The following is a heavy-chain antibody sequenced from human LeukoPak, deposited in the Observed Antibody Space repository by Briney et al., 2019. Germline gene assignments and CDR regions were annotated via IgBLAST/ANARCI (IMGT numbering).Heavy chain of an antibody. CDR1: GFTFTNAW. J-gene: IGHJ4*02. Sequence: AGGSLRLSCAASGFTFTNAWMSWVRQAPGKGLEWVGRIKNKTDGGTTDYAAPVKGRFTLSRDDSKNTLYLQMYSLKTEDTALYYCTTIDYWGQGTLVTVSS. CDR2: IKNKTDGGTT. CDR3: TTIDY. V-gene: IGHV3-15*01.